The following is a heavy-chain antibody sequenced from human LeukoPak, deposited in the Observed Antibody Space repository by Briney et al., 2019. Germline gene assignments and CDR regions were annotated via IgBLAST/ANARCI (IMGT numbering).Heavy chain of an antibody. CDR1: GFTFSSYS. J-gene: IGHJ4*02. Sequence: GRSLRLSCAASGFTFSSYSMNWVRQAPGKGLEWVSYISSSSSTIYYADSVKGRFTISRDNAKNSLYLQMNSLRAEDTAVYYCARAYYDSSGYHYFDYWGQGTLVTVSS. V-gene: IGHV3-48*01. CDR3: ARAYYDSSGYHYFDY. CDR2: ISSSSSTI. D-gene: IGHD3-22*01.